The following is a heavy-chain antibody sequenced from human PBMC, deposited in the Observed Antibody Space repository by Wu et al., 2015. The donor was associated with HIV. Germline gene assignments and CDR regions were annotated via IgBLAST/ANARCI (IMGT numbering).Heavy chain of an antibody. CDR2: INPSGGST. V-gene: IGHV1-46*01. J-gene: IGHJ3*02. Sequence: QVQLVQSGAEVKKPGASVKVSCKAFGYTFTSYYMHWVRQAPGQGLEWMGIINPSGGSTSYAQKFQGRVTMTRDTSTSTVYMELSSLRSEDTAVYYCARDRELAVAANEDAFDIWAKGQSVTVS. CDR1: GYTFTSYY. CDR3: ARDRELAVAANEDAFDI. D-gene: IGHD6-19*01.